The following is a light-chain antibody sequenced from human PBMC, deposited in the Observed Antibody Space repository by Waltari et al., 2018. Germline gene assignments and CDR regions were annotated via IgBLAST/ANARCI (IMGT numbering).Light chain of an antibody. CDR1: GSHVGGYHY. Sequence: QSALTQPPSVSGPTGQSSTTSCTGTGSHVGGYHYVSWYQQHPGKAPKLMIYDVSNRPSGVSNRFSGSKSGNTASLTISGLQAEDEADYYCSSYTSSTVVFGGGTKLTVL. V-gene: IGLV2-14*03. CDR3: SSYTSSTVV. J-gene: IGLJ2*01. CDR2: DVS.